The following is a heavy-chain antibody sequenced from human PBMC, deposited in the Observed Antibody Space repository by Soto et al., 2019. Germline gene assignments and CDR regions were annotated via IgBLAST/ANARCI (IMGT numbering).Heavy chain of an antibody. V-gene: IGHV3-23*01. CDR3: EIPFYYGSGSYYAVDY. J-gene: IGHJ4*02. CDR1: GFTFNNYA. Sequence: EVQLLESGGGLVQPGGSLRLSCVVSGFTFNNYAMNWVRQAPGKGLEWVSGISASGGSTYYADSVKGRFTISRDSSKHTLYLQMKSLRADDTAIYYCEIPFYYGSGSYYAVDYWGQGTLVTVSS. CDR2: ISASGGST. D-gene: IGHD3-10*01.